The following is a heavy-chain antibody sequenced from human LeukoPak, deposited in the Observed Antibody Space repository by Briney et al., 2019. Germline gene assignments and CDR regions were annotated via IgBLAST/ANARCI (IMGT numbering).Heavy chain of an antibody. D-gene: IGHD6-19*01. CDR2: ITGSGGYT. CDR3: AKVGVAGGYYWFDP. J-gene: IGHJ5*02. CDR1: GFTFSSYG. Sequence: PGRSLRLSCAASGFTFSSYGMHWVRQAPGKGLEWVSAITGSGGYTYYADSVKGRFTISRDNSKNTLYLQMNSLRAEDTAIYYCAKVGVAGGYYWFDPWGQGTLVTVSS. V-gene: IGHV3-23*01.